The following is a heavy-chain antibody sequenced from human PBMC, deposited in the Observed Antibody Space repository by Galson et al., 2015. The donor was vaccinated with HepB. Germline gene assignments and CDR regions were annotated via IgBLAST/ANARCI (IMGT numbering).Heavy chain of an antibody. D-gene: IGHD3-22*01. V-gene: IGHV4-4*07. J-gene: IGHJ3*02. CDR2: IYTSGST. Sequence: LSLNCTVSGGSISSYYWSWIRPPAGKGLEWIGRIYTSGSTNYNPSLKSRVTMSVDTSKNQFSLKLSSVTAADTAVYYCARDSYYYDRTPAGAFDIWGQGTMVTVSS. CDR3: ARDSYYYDRTPAGAFDI. CDR1: GGSISSYY.